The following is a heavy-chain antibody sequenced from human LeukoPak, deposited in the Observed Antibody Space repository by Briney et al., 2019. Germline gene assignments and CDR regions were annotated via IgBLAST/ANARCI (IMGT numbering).Heavy chain of an antibody. CDR2: FDPEDGET. Sequence: ASVKVSCKVSGYTLTELSIHWVRQTPGKGLEWMGSFDPEDGETIYAQKFQGRVTMTEDTSTDTAYMELSSLRSDDTAVYYCATNSFLVRGVITPHLDYWGQGTQVTVSS. D-gene: IGHD3-10*01. V-gene: IGHV1-24*01. CDR3: ATNSFLVRGVITPHLDY. J-gene: IGHJ4*02. CDR1: GYTLTELS.